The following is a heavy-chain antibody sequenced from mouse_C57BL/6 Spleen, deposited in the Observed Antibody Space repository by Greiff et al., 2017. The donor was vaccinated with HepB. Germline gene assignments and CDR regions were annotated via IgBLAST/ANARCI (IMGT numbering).Heavy chain of an antibody. CDR1: GFTFSDYY. D-gene: IGHD2-1*01. V-gene: IGHV5-16*01. Sequence: EVKLVESEGGLVQPGSSMKLSCTASGFTFSDYYMAWVRQVPEKGLEWVANINYDGSSTYYLDSLKSRFIISRDNAKNILYLQMSSLKSEDTATYYCARVYYGNPLNAMDYWGQGTSVTVSS. J-gene: IGHJ4*01. CDR3: ARVYYGNPLNAMDY. CDR2: INYDGSST.